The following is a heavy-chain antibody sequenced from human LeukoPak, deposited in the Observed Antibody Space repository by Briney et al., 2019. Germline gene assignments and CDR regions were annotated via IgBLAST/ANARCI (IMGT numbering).Heavy chain of an antibody. V-gene: IGHV3-23*01. Sequence: QPGGSLRLSCAASGFTFSSYAMSWVRQAPGKGLEWVSGLNGSGSSTNYADSVKCRFTISRDNSKKTLYLQMNSLRAEDTAVYYCAKAAGYCSDGGCYRFDYWGQGTLVTVSS. CDR1: GFTFSSYA. D-gene: IGHD2-15*01. CDR3: AKAAGYCSDGGCYRFDY. J-gene: IGHJ4*02. CDR2: LNGSGSST.